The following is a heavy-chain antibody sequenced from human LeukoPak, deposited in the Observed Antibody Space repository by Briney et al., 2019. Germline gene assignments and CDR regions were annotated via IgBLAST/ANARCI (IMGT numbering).Heavy chain of an antibody. Sequence: ASVKVSCKVSGYTLTELSMHWVRQAPGKGPEWMGGFDLEDGETIYAQKFQGRVTMTEDTSTDTAYMELSSLRSEDAAVYYCATGTQPLAFDIWGQGTMVTVSS. J-gene: IGHJ3*02. V-gene: IGHV1-24*01. CDR3: ATGTQPLAFDI. D-gene: IGHD6-13*01. CDR1: GYTLTELS. CDR2: FDLEDGET.